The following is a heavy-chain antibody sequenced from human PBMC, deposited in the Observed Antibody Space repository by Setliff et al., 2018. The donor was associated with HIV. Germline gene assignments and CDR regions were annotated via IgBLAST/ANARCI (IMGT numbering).Heavy chain of an antibody. CDR1: GGSISGHY. Sequence: ASETLSLTCTVSGGSISGHYWSWIRQPPGKGLEWIGYIYYSGSTNYNPSLKSRVTISVDTSKNQFSLRLSSVTAADTAVYYCARDGRLDILTGYWYYMDVWGKGTTVTVSS. CDR3: ARDGRLDILTGYWYYMDV. D-gene: IGHD3-9*01. J-gene: IGHJ6*03. CDR2: IYYSGST. V-gene: IGHV4-59*11.